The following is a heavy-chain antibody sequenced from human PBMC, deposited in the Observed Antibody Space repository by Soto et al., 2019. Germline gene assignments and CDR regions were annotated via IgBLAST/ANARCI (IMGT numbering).Heavy chain of an antibody. J-gene: IGHJ6*02. Sequence: ASVKVSCKASGYTFSDYYIHWVRQAPGQGLEWMGWISPRTGSANFAQRFQGRVSMTRDTSITTAYMELRRLKSDDTAVYYCARGQYYGPAYGMDVWGQGPTVTVYS. V-gene: IGHV1-2*02. D-gene: IGHD3-10*01. CDR1: GYTFSDYY. CDR3: ARGQYYGPAYGMDV. CDR2: ISPRTGSA.